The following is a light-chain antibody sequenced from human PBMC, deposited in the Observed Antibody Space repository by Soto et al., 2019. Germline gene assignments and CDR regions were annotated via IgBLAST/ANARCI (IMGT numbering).Light chain of an antibody. Sequence: EIVLTQSPATLSLSPGERATLSCRASQSVSSYLAWYQQKPGQAPRLLIYDASNRATGIPARFSGSGSGTGFTLTNSSLEPEDFAVYYCQQRSNWPMYTFVQGTKLDIK. V-gene: IGKV3-11*01. CDR1: QSVSSY. CDR3: QQRSNWPMYT. J-gene: IGKJ2*01. CDR2: DAS.